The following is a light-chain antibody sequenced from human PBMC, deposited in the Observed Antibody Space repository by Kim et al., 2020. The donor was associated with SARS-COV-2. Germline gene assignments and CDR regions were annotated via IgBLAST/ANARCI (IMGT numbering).Light chain of an antibody. V-gene: IGKV1-17*01. CDR2: GAS. CDR1: QDIRND. Sequence: EDRVTITGRASQDIRNDLGWYQQNPGRAPKRLIYGASSLQSGVPSRFSGSGSGTEFTLTISSLQPEDFATYFCLQHNTYPITFGQGTRLEIK. J-gene: IGKJ5*01. CDR3: LQHNTYPIT.